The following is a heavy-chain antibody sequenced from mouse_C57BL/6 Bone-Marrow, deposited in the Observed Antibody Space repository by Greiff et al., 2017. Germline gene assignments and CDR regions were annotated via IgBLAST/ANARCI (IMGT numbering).Heavy chain of an antibody. CDR3: ARGDGSSYGYFDV. J-gene: IGHJ1*03. CDR2: IYPGSGST. D-gene: IGHD1-1*01. Sequence: VQLQQPGAELVKPGASVKMSCKASGYTFTSYWITWVKQRPGQGLEWIGDIYPGSGSTNYNEKFKNKATLTVDTSSSTAYMQLSSLTSEDSAVYYCARGDGSSYGYFDVWGTGTTVTVSS. CDR1: GYTFTSYW. V-gene: IGHV1-55*01.